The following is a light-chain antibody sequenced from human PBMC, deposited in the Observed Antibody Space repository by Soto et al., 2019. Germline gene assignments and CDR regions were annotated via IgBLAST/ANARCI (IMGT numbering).Light chain of an antibody. V-gene: IGKV1-5*01. CDR2: HAS. Sequence: IQMTQSPSTLSASLGDRVTITCRASQSISSWLAWYQQKPGKAPKLLIYHASSLESGVPSRFSGSGSGTESTLTISSLLSEDFEVYYCQQYYDWPWTFGQGTKVDIK. J-gene: IGKJ1*01. CDR1: QSISSW. CDR3: QQYYDWPWT.